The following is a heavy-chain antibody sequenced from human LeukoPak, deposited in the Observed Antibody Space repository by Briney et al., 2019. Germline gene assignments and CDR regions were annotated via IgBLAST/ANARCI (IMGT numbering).Heavy chain of an antibody. CDR1: GYTFTSYA. D-gene: IGHD3-10*01. Sequence: ASVKVSCKASGYTFTSYAMHWVRQAPGQRLEWMGWINAGNGNTKYSQKFQGRATITRDTSASTAYMELSSLRSEDTAVYYCARAPGAYYYGSGSSPFDYWGQGTLVTVSS. J-gene: IGHJ4*02. V-gene: IGHV1-3*01. CDR3: ARAPGAYYYGSGSSPFDY. CDR2: INAGNGNT.